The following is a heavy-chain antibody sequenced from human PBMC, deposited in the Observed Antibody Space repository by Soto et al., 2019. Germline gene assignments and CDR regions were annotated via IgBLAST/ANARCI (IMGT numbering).Heavy chain of an antibody. J-gene: IGHJ3*02. CDR1: GVSISGHY. V-gene: IGHV4-59*11. D-gene: IGHD3-10*01. CDR2: VYYSGTT. CDR3: ARVWGGAFDI. Sequence: SEILSLTCTVSGVSISGHYWSWIRQSPGKGLEWLGYVYYSGTTTGTTNYNPSLQSRVTISVDTSKNQFSLKLTSVTGADTAVYYCARVWGGAFDIWGQGTMVTVSS.